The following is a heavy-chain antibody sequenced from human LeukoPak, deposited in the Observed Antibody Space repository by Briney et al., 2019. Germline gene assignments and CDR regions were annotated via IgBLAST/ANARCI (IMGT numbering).Heavy chain of an antibody. V-gene: IGHV3-30*02. J-gene: IGHJ3*01. Sequence: QAGGSLRLSCAASGFTFSSYGMHWVRQAPGKGLEWVAFIRYDGSNKYYADSVKGRFTISRDNSKNTLYLQMNSLRAEDTAVYYCAKDRSSSWYPTDAFDVWGQGTMVTVSS. CDR1: GFTFSSYG. CDR2: IRYDGSNK. D-gene: IGHD6-13*01. CDR3: AKDRSSSWYPTDAFDV.